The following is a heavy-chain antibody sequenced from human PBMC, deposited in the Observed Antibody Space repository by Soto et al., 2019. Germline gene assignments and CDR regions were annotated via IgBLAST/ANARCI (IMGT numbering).Heavy chain of an antibody. J-gene: IGHJ2*01. D-gene: IGHD2-21*02. CDR2: IWYDGSNK. CDR1: GFTFSSYG. V-gene: IGHV3-33*01. CDR3: ARDVMLTAMVMRYFDH. Sequence: QVQLVESGGGVVQPGRSLRLSCAASGFTFSSYGMHWVRQAPGKGLEWVAVIWYDGSNKYYADSVKGRFTISRDNSKNTLYLQMNSLRAEDTAVYYCARDVMLTAMVMRYFDHWGRGTLVTVSS.